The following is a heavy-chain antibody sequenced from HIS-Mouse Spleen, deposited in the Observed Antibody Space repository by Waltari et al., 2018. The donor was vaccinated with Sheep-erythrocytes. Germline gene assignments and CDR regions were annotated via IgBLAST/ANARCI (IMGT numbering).Heavy chain of an antibody. CDR3: AKDISRNIVVVPAAVGDY. Sequence: EVQLVESGGGLVQPGGSLSLSCAASGFPFSSYWMSGVRQAPGKGLEWVANIKQDGSEKYYVDSVKGRFTISRDNAKNSLYLQMNSLRAEDTALYYCAKDISRNIVVVPAAVGDYWGQGTLVTVSS. CDR2: IKQDGSEK. CDR1: GFPFSSYW. J-gene: IGHJ4*02. D-gene: IGHD2-2*01. V-gene: IGHV3-7*03.